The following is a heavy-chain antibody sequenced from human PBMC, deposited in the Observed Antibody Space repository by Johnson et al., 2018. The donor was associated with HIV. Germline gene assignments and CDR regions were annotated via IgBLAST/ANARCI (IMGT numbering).Heavy chain of an antibody. CDR1: GFTFSSHA. Sequence: QVQLVESGGGVVQPGRSLRLSCAVSGFTFSSHAMHWVRQAPGKGLEWVAVISYDGSNKYYADSVKGRFTISRDNAKNSLYLQMNSLRAEDTAVYYCAKDPGRRDPHAFDIWGQGTMVTVSS. CDR3: AKDPGRRDPHAFDI. V-gene: IGHV3-30*18. D-gene: IGHD2-15*01. CDR2: ISYDGSNK. J-gene: IGHJ3*02.